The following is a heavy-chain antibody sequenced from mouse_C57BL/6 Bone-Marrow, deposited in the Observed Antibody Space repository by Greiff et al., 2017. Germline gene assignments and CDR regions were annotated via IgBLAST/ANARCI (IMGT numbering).Heavy chain of an antibody. CDR1: GFSLTSYG. D-gene: IGHD2-3*01. V-gene: IGHV2-6-1*01. CDR3: ARHEDDGYGYAMDY. Sequence: QVQLQQSGPGLVAPSQSLSITCTVSGFSLTSYGVHWVRQPPGKGLEWLVVIWSDGSTTYNSALKSRLSISKDNSKSQVFLKMNSLQTDDTAMYYCARHEDDGYGYAMDYWGQGTSVTVSS. J-gene: IGHJ4*01. CDR2: IWSDGST.